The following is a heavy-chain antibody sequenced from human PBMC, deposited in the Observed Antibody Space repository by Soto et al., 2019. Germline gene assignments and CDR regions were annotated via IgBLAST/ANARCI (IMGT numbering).Heavy chain of an antibody. CDR2: FHFSGST. V-gene: IGHV4-59*01. CDR3: ARASGYSYGYDDFFDN. J-gene: IGHJ4*01. Sequence: WTWLRQSPTTGLEWIGYFHFSGSTKYNPSLESRLTISADTSKNQISLTLSSVTAADTAVYYCARASGYSYGYDDFFDNWGQGTLANVS. D-gene: IGHD5-18*01.